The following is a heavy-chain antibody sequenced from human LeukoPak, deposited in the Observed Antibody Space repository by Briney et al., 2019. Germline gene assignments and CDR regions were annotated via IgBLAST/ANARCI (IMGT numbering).Heavy chain of an antibody. V-gene: IGHV5-51*01. J-gene: IGHJ4*02. D-gene: IGHD3-10*01. CDR3: ARVGVRGVIIIDY. CDR2: IYPGDSDT. Sequence: GESLKISCQGSGYSFTSYWIAWVRQMPGKGLEWMGIIYPGDSDTRYSPSFRGQVTISADKSISTAHLQWSSLKASDTAMYYCARVGVRGVIIIDYWGQGTLVTVSS. CDR1: GYSFTSYW.